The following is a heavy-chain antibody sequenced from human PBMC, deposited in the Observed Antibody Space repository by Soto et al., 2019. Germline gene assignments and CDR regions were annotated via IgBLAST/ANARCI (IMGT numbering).Heavy chain of an antibody. CDR3: ARVSYSSSSGDWFDP. CDR1: GLSLSSGGFY. Sequence: SETLALTCRVSGLSLSSGGFYWSWIRQTPGKGLEWIGYIYLSGSTYYNPSLKSRVTISVDRSKNQFSLKLSSVTAADTAVYYCARVSYSSSSGDWFDPWGQGTLVTVSS. J-gene: IGHJ5*02. D-gene: IGHD6-6*01. CDR2: IYLSGST. V-gene: IGHV4-30-2*01.